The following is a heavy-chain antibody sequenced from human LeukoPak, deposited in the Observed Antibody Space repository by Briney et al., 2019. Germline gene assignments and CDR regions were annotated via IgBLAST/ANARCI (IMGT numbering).Heavy chain of an antibody. CDR2: IYYSGST. CDR1: GGSISSSSYY. Sequence: KPSETLSLTCTVSGGSISSSSYYWGWIRQPPGKRLEWIGSIYYSGSTYYNPSLKSRVTISVDTSKNQFSLKLSSVTAADTAVYYCARQATHRGDYFDYWGQGTLVTVSS. CDR3: ARQATHRGDYFDY. V-gene: IGHV4-39*01. J-gene: IGHJ4*02.